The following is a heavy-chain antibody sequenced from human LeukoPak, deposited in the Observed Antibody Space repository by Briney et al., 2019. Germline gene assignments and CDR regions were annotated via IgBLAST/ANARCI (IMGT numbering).Heavy chain of an antibody. CDR3: ARWAESNDY. J-gene: IGHJ4*02. CDR1: GFSFSNFW. Sequence: AGSLILSCAASGFSFSNFWMSWVRQAPGKGLEWVANIKEDGSEKYYVDSVKGRFTISRDNAKNSLYLQMNSLRAEDTAVYYCARWAESNDYWGQGTLVTVSS. CDR2: IKEDGSEK. V-gene: IGHV3-7*05.